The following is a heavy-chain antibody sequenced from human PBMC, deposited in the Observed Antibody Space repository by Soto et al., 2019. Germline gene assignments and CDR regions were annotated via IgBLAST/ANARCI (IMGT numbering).Heavy chain of an antibody. CDR2: IYPSDSDT. J-gene: IGHJ4*02. Sequence: GESLKISCKGSGYSFSTYWIGWVRQMPGKGLEWMGIIYPSDSDTRYSPSFQGQVTISADKSINTAYLQWSSLKASDTGMYYCARPRVLAGRPDYFDYWGQGTLVTVSS. CDR3: ARPRVLAGRPDYFDY. D-gene: IGHD6-6*01. CDR1: GYSFSTYW. V-gene: IGHV5-51*01.